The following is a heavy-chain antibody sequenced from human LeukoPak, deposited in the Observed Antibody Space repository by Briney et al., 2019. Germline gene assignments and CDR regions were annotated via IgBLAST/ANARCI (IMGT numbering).Heavy chain of an antibody. V-gene: IGHV3-30*02. Sequence: PGGSLRLSCAASGFTFSSYGMHWVRQAPGKGLEWVAFIRYDGSNKYYADSVKGRFTISRDNSKNTLYLQMNSLRAEDTAVYYCARDQLAVPDIVATGGADYWGQGTLVTVSS. D-gene: IGHD5-12*01. CDR1: GFTFSSYG. CDR2: IRYDGSNK. J-gene: IGHJ4*02. CDR3: ARDQLAVPDIVATGGADY.